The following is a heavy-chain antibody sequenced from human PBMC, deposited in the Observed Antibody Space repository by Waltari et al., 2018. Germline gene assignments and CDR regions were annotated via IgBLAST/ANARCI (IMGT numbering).Heavy chain of an antibody. CDR2: ISYSGST. D-gene: IGHD3-22*01. CDR1: GDSISSHY. Sequence: QVQLQESGPGLVKPSETLSLTCTVSGDSISSHYYSWIRQPPGKGLEWIGYISYSGSTNYNPSLKSRVTISVDTSKNQFLLKLSSVTAADTAVYYCARDNRDYYDSSGYYWNYYYYYMDVWGKGTTVTVSS. CDR3: ARDNRDYYDSSGYYWNYYYYYMDV. V-gene: IGHV4-59*11. J-gene: IGHJ6*03.